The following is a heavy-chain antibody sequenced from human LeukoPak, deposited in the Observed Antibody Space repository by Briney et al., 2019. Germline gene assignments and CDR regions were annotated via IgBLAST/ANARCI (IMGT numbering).Heavy chain of an antibody. CDR1: GFTFSTYW. CDR3: ARVATVTTSRGPYDAFDI. CDR2: ISYDGRNT. V-gene: IGHV3-30*03. Sequence: PGGSLRLSCAASGFTFSTYWMHWVRQAPGKGLEWVAVISYDGRNTYYADSVKGRFIISRDNSKKTLYLQMNSLRVEDTAVYYCARVATVTTSRGPYDAFDIWGQGTMVTVSS. D-gene: IGHD4-17*01. J-gene: IGHJ3*02.